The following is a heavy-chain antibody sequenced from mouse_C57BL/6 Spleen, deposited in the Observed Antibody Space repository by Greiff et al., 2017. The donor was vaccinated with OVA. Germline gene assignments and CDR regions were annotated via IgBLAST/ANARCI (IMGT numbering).Heavy chain of an antibody. V-gene: IGHV3-6*01. J-gene: IGHJ2*01. CDR2: ISYDGSN. D-gene: IGHD2-4*01. Sequence: VQLQQSGPGLVKPSQSLSLTCSVTGYSITSGYYWNWIRQFPGNKLEWMGYISYDGSNNYNPSLKNRISITRDTSKNQFFLKLNSVTTEDTATYYCARGLYYDPSWGQGTTLTVSS. CDR3: ARGLYYDPS. CDR1: GYSITSGYY.